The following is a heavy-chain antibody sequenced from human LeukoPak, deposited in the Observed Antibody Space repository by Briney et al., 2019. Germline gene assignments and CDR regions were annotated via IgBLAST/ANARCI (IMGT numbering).Heavy chain of an antibody. Sequence: SGTLSLACAVSGGSITTTNWWSWVRQPPGKGLEWIGEVHLSGATNYNPSLESRVSMSIDKSKNHLSLEVTSVTAADTAIYYCTRESGAFSPFGFWGQGTLLTVSS. D-gene: IGHD1-26*01. V-gene: IGHV4-4*02. CDR3: TRESGAFSPFGF. CDR1: GGSITTTNW. CDR2: VHLSGAT. J-gene: IGHJ4*02.